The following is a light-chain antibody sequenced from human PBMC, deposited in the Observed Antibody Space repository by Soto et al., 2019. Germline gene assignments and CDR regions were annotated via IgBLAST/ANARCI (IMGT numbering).Light chain of an antibody. Sequence: ENVMTQSPGTLSLSPAERATLSCRASQSVSTNYVAWYQQKPGQAPRLLIYGASSRATGIPDRFSGSGSGTDFTLTISRLEPEDFAVYYCQQHGSSPSITFGQGTQLEIK. CDR1: QSVSTNY. CDR2: GAS. J-gene: IGKJ5*01. V-gene: IGKV3-20*01. CDR3: QQHGSSPSIT.